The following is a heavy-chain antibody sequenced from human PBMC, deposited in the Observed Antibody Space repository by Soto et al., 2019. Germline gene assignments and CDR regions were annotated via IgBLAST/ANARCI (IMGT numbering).Heavy chain of an antibody. CDR3: ARSVAGTEDWFDP. D-gene: IGHD6-19*01. V-gene: IGHV5-51*01. Sequence: ESLKISCKGSGYKFIDYWIGWVRQVPGKGLEWMGSIYPGDFDIKYSPSFQGQVTISADKSITTAYLQWSSLKASDTAMYYCARSVAGTEDWFDPWGQGTLVTVSS. CDR1: GYKFIDYW. CDR2: IYPGDFDI. J-gene: IGHJ5*01.